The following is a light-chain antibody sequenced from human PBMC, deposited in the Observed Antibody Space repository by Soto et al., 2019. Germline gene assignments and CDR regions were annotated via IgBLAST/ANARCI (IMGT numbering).Light chain of an antibody. CDR3: SSYTTRSTYV. V-gene: IGLV2-14*01. Sequence: QSALTPHASVSGTPGHSSTISCTGTSSDVGRFNFVSWFQQHPGKAPKLLIYEVTKRPSGVSNRFSGSKSGNTASLTISRLQTEDQADYYCSSYTTRSTYVFGTGTKGTVL. CDR2: EVT. CDR1: SSDVGRFNF. J-gene: IGLJ1*01.